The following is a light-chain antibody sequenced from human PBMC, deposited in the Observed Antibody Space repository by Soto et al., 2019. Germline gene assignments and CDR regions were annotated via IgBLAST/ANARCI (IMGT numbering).Light chain of an antibody. CDR3: HFYGNSAT. V-gene: IGKV3-20*01. J-gene: IGKJ4*01. Sequence: EIVLTQSPGTMSLSPGERATLSCRASQNIDSNYLAWYQHKPGQAPRLLIYGASSRATGIPDRFGGSGSGTDFTLTIGRLESEDFAVYYCHFYGNSATFGGGTKIEIK. CDR2: GAS. CDR1: QNIDSNY.